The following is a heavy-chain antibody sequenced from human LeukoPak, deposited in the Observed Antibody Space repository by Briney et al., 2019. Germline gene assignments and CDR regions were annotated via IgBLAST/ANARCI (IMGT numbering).Heavy chain of an antibody. Sequence: GGSLRLSCAASGFTFSSYGMSWVRQAPGKGLEWVSALSDSGGSTYYADSVKGRFTISRDNAKKSLYLQMKSLRAEDTAVYYCARGTLYYGSESYDYWGQGTLVAVSS. CDR1: GFTFSSYG. J-gene: IGHJ4*02. V-gene: IGHV3-23*01. CDR3: ARGTLYYGSESYDY. CDR2: LSDSGGST. D-gene: IGHD3-10*01.